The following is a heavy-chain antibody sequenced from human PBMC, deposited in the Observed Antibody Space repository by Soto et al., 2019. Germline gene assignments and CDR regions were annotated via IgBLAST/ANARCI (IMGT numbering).Heavy chain of an antibody. CDR1: GGSISSGGYY. CDR2: IYYSGST. V-gene: IGHV4-31*03. D-gene: IGHD4-17*01. Sequence: SETLSLTCTVSGGSISSGGYYWSWIRQHPGKGLEWIGYIYYSGSTYYNPSLKSRVTISVGTSKNQFSLKLSSVTAADTAVYYCARTTGYYYYYMDVWGKGTTVTVSS. J-gene: IGHJ6*03. CDR3: ARTTGYYYYYMDV.